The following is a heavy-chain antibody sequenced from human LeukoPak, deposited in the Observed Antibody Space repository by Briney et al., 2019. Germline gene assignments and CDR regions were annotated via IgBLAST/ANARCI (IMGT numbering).Heavy chain of an antibody. CDR3: AREKDGYSSGWYNFNNYYYYMDV. J-gene: IGHJ6*03. V-gene: IGHV4-34*01. CDR2: INHSGST. D-gene: IGHD6-19*01. Sequence: SETLSLTCAVYGGSFSGYYWSWIRQPPGKGLEWIGEINHSGSTNYNPSLKSRVTISVDTSKNQFSLKLSSVTAADTAVYYCAREKDGYSSGWYNFNNYYYYMDVWGKGTTVTISS. CDR1: GGSFSGYY.